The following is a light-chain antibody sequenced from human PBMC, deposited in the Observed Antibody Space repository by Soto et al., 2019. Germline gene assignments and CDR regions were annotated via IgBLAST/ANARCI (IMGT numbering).Light chain of an antibody. CDR2: GAL. Sequence: EIVMTQSPATLSVSPGERATLSCRASQSGISDLAWYQQKPGQAPRLLIYGALTRATGIPARFSGSGSGTEFTLTISRLEPEDFAVYYCQQYGSSPRTFGQGTKMDI. J-gene: IGKJ1*01. V-gene: IGKV3-15*01. CDR3: QQYGSSPRT. CDR1: QSGISD.